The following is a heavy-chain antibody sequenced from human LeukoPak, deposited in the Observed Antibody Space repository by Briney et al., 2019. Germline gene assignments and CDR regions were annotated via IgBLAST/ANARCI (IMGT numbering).Heavy chain of an antibody. Sequence: ASVKVSCKASGYTFTSYYMHWVRQAPGQGLEWMGIINPSGGSTSYAQKFQGRVTITRDTSTSTVYMELSSLRSEDTAVYYCARAGDCGGDCYYFDYWGQGALVTVSS. D-gene: IGHD2-21*02. V-gene: IGHV1-46*01. CDR3: ARAGDCGGDCYYFDY. J-gene: IGHJ4*02. CDR1: GYTFTSYY. CDR2: INPSGGST.